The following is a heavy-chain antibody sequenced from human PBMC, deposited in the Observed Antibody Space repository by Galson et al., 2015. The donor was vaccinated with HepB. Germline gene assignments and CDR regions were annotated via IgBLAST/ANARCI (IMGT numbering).Heavy chain of an antibody. CDR1: GFTFDDYA. CDR2: ISWNSDNR. CDR3: TKDYWRGGWYYFDY. V-gene: IGHV3-9*01. D-gene: IGHD6-19*01. J-gene: IGHJ4*02. Sequence: SLRLSCAASGFTFDDYAMHWVRQAPGKGLEWVSGISWNSDNRGYADSVKGRFTISRDNSKNSLYLQMNSLRAEDTALYYCTKDYWRGGWYYFDYWGQGTLVTVSS.